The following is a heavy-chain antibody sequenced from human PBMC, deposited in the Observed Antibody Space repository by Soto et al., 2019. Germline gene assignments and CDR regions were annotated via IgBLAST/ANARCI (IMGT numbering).Heavy chain of an antibody. J-gene: IGHJ4*02. CDR2: ICWDDDK. CDR1: GLSLSSSGVG. CDR3: AHTKGYCSSTSCKDAKGGFDH. Sequence: QITLKKSCPTLVKPTQTLTLTCTFSGLSLSSSGVGVGWIRQPPGQALEWLALICWDDDKRYSPSLSSRLTIAKDTSKNQVLLTMTNMDPVDTATYYCAHTKGYCSSTSCKDAKGGFDHWGQGTLVTVSS. V-gene: IGHV2-5*02. D-gene: IGHD2-2*01.